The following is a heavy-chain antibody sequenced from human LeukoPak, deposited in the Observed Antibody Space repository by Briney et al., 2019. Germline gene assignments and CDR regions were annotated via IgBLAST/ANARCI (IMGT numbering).Heavy chain of an antibody. Sequence: SVKVSCKASGGTFSSYAISWVRQAPGQGLEWMGGIIPIFGTANYAQKFQGRVTITTDESTSTAYMELSSLRSEDTAVYYRARSRLPIVVVPAATYGYFDYWGQGTLVTVSS. D-gene: IGHD2-2*01. V-gene: IGHV1-69*05. CDR2: IIPIFGTA. J-gene: IGHJ4*02. CDR1: GGTFSSYA. CDR3: ARSRLPIVVVPAATYGYFDY.